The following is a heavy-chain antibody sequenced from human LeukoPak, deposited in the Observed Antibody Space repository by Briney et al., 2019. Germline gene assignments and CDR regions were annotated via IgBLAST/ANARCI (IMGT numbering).Heavy chain of an antibody. CDR3: ATGALYAFDI. V-gene: IGHV3-30*04. Sequence: GRSLRLSCAASGFTFSRYAMHWVRQAPGKGLEWEAVAPHDGSDEDYADSVKGRFTISRDNSKNTLNLQMNSLGPEDTALYYCATGALYAFDIWGQGTMVSVSS. CDR1: GFTFSRYA. CDR2: APHDGSDE. J-gene: IGHJ3*02.